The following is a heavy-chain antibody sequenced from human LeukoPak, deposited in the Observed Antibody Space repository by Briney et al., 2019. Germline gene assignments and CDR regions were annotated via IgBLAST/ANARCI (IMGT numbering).Heavy chain of an antibody. CDR2: VSYGGST. J-gene: IGHJ4*02. CDR3: ARRVAYSYGYDGSRAIDY. CDR1: GGSISISSDY. D-gene: IGHD5-18*01. V-gene: IGHV4-39*01. Sequence: PSETLSLTCTVPGGSISISSDYWGWIRQPPGKWLEWIASVSYGGSTSYNPSRKGRVTISVDPSKNQISLKLSSVNAADTAIYYCARRVAYSYGYDGSRAIDYWGQETLVTVSS.